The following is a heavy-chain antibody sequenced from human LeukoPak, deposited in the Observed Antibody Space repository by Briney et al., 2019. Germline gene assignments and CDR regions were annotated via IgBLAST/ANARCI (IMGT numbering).Heavy chain of an antibody. J-gene: IGHJ6*02. CDR3: ARDHGDQRNYYYYYGMDV. D-gene: IGHD4-17*01. CDR2: IYTSGST. Sequence: SQTLSLTCAVSGGSISSGGYSWSWIRQPAGKGLEWIGRIYTSGSTNYNPSLKSRVTMSVDTSKNQFSLKLSSVTAADTAVYYCARDHGDQRNYYYYYGMDVWGQGTTVTVSS. CDR1: GGSISSGGYS. V-gene: IGHV4-61*02.